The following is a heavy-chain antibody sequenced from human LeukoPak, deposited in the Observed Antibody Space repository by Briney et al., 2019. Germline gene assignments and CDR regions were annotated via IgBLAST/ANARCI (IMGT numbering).Heavy chain of an antibody. CDR2: INHSGST. V-gene: IGHV4-34*01. CDR3: ARSLLWFGELLWDALDY. CDR1: GGSFSGYY. D-gene: IGHD3-10*01. Sequence: PSETLSLTCAVYGGSFSGYYGSWIHQPPGKGLEWIGEINHSGSTNYNPSLKSRATISVDTSKNQFSLKLSSVTAADTAVYYCARSLLWFGELLWDALDYWGQGTLVTVSS. J-gene: IGHJ4*02.